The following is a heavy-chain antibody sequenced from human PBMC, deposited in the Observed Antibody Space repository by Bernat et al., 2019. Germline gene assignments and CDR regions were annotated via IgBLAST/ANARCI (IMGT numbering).Heavy chain of an antibody. CDR1: GFTVSIRF. CDR3: ARGRDGDP. Sequence: SGFTVSIRFITLFRQAPGKWLEWDSVTYSGGHTYYADSVKVKFTISRDNFKNTLDVQMNSRRSEETAVYYCARGRDGDP. J-gene: IGHJ5*02. V-gene: IGHV3-66*01. CDR2: TYSGGHT. D-gene: IGHD2-21*02.